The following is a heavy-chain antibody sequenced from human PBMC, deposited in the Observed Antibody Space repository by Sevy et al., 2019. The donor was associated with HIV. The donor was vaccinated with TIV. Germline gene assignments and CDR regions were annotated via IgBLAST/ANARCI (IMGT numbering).Heavy chain of an antibody. CDR1: GFTFSSYA. V-gene: IGHV3-30*04. D-gene: IGHD1-26*01. Sequence: GGSLRLSCAASGFTFSSYAMHWVRQAPGKGLEWVAVISYDGSNKYYAHSVKGRFTISRDNSKNTLYLQMNSLRAEDTAVYYCARDTYVALLPYYYGMDVWGQGTTVTVSS. J-gene: IGHJ6*02. CDR2: ISYDGSNK. CDR3: ARDTYVALLPYYYGMDV.